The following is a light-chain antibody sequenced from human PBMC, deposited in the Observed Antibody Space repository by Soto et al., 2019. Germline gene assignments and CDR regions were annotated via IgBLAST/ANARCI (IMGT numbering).Light chain of an antibody. CDR1: QRISNW. Sequence: DIQMTQSPSTLSASVGDRVTVTCRASQRISNWLAWYQQKPGKAPKLLIYKASSLESGVPSRFSGSGSVTEFTLTISSLQPDDFATYYCQQYNRYSVTFGGGTKVEIK. CDR3: QQYNRYSVT. V-gene: IGKV1-5*03. J-gene: IGKJ4*01. CDR2: KAS.